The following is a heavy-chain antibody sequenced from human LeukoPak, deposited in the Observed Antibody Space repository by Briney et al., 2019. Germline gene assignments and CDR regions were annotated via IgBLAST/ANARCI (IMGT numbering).Heavy chain of an antibody. CDR3: ARDLEGIVGATSHY. V-gene: IGHV1-18*01. Sequence: AAVKVSCMACGYTFTRYGISWVRQAPGQGLEWMGWISAYNGNTNYAQKLQRRVTMTTDTSTSTAYMELRSLRSDDTAVYYCARDLEGIVGATSHYWGQGTLVTVSS. CDR2: ISAYNGNT. CDR1: GYTFTRYG. D-gene: IGHD1-26*01. J-gene: IGHJ4*02.